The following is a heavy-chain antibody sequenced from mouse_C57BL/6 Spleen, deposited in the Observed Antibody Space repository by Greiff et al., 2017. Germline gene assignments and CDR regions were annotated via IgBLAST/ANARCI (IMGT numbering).Heavy chain of an antibody. CDR2: ISNLAYSI. V-gene: IGHV5-15*01. Sequence: EVQVVESGGGLVQPGGSLKLSCAASGFTFSDYCMAWVRQAPRKGPEWVAFISNLAYSIYYADTVTGRCTISRENAKNTLYLEMSSLRSEDTAMYYCARQGGNYEGYYAMDYWGQGTSVTVSS. CDR1: GFTFSDYC. D-gene: IGHD2-3*01. J-gene: IGHJ4*01. CDR3: ARQGGNYEGYYAMDY.